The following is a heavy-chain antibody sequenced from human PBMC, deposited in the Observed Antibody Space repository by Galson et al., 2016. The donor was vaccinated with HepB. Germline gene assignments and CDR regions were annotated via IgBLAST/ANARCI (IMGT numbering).Heavy chain of an antibody. CDR1: GFTFRNYW. V-gene: IGHV3-7*03. Sequence: SLRLSCAASGFTFRNYWMSWVRQAPGKGLEWVANLKLDGSEAYYVDSVEGRFTISRDNAKNSVYLQMHSLRADDTAVYYCARDNVPRGYDFWSGYYPDDDYYGLDVWGQGTTVTVSS. CDR3: ARDNVPRGYDFWSGYYPDDDYYGLDV. J-gene: IGHJ6*02. CDR2: LKLDGSEA. D-gene: IGHD3-3*01.